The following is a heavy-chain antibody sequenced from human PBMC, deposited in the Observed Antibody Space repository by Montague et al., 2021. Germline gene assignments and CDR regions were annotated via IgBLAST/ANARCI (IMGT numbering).Heavy chain of an antibody. CDR3: ARDVRGKYGSASYSPRGYFYYFMDV. V-gene: IGHV4-59*01. CDR1: GGSISSYY. D-gene: IGHD3-10*01. CDR2: IYYSGST. Sequence: SETLSLTCTVSGGSISSYYWSWIRQPPGKGLEWIGYIYYSGSTNYNPSLKSRLTISVDTSKNQFSLKLSSVTAADTAVYNCARDVRGKYGSASYSPRGYFYYFMDVWGKGTTVTVAS. J-gene: IGHJ6*03.